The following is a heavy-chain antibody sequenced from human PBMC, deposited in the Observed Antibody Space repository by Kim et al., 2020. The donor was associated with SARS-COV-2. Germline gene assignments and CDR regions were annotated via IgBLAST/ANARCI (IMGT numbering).Heavy chain of an antibody. V-gene: IGHV3-23*01. J-gene: IGHJ6*02. Sequence: GRFTISRDNSRNTLYLQMNGLRAEDTAVYYCAKAYLHYYDSSGYGYGMDVWGQGTTVTVSS. D-gene: IGHD3-22*01. CDR3: AKAYLHYYDSSGYGYGMDV.